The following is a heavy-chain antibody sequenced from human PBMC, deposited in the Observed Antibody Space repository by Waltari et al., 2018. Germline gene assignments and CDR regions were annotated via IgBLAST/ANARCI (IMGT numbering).Heavy chain of an antibody. CDR1: GVSFTKYA. V-gene: IGHV1-69*05. CDR3: ARGRHYLDSRGHQAMGNAFDI. D-gene: IGHD3-22*01. CDR2: VIPFSQTT. Sequence: QVQLVQSGAEVKKPGSSVKVSCWASGVSFTKYAFNWLGQAPGQGLEWVGGVIPFSQTTKYAQNFQGRVRIATGESATSAYLELSSLRSEDTAVYYCARGRHYLDSRGHQAMGNAFDIWGQGTTVTVSS. J-gene: IGHJ3*02.